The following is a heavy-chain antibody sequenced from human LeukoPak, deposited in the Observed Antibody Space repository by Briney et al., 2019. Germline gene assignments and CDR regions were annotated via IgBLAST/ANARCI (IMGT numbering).Heavy chain of an antibody. J-gene: IGHJ3*02. Sequence: GGSLRLSCAASGFTFSSYAMSWVRQAPGKGLEWVSAISGSGGSTYHADSVKGRFTISRDNSKNTLYLQMNSLRAEDTAVYYCAKILRYFDWLSLGAFDIWGQGTMVTVSS. CDR3: AKILRYFDWLSLGAFDI. CDR2: ISGSGGST. V-gene: IGHV3-23*01. D-gene: IGHD3-9*01. CDR1: GFTFSSYA.